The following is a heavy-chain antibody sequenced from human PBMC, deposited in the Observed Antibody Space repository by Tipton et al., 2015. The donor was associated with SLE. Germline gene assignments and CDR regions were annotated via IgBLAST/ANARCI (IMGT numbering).Heavy chain of an antibody. CDR1: GDSISSYY. D-gene: IGHD5-18*01. CDR2: IYTSGST. Sequence: LRLSCTVSGDSISSYYWSWIRQPPGKGLEWIGYIYTSGSTNYNPSLKSRVTISVDTSKNQFSLKLSSVTAADTAVYYCARARGYSYGINWFDPWGQGTLVTVSS. J-gene: IGHJ5*02. V-gene: IGHV4-4*09. CDR3: ARARGYSYGINWFDP.